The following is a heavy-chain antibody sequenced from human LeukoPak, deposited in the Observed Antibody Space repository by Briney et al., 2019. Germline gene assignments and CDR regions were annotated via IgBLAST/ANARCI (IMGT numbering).Heavy chain of an antibody. CDR1: GYTFTTYD. CDR2: MSPSSGNR. J-gene: IGHJ6*02. V-gene: IGHV1-8*01. Sequence: ASVKVSCKASGYTFTTYDINWVRQAPGRGLEWMGWMSPSSGNRGYAQKFQGRVTMTRDTSVSTAYMELSSLRSDDTAVYCCARGYYYYGLDVWGQGTTVTVSS. CDR3: ARGYYYYGLDV.